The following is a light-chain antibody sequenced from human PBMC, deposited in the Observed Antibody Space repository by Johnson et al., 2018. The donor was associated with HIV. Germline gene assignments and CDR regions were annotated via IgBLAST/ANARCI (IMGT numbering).Light chain of an antibody. CDR2: DNN. V-gene: IGLV1-51*01. CDR1: SSSIGNNY. Sequence: HSVLTQPPSVSAAPGQKVTISCSGSSSSIGNNYVSWYQQLPGTAPKLLIYDNNKRPSGIPDRFSGSKSGTSATLGITGLQTGDEADYYCETWGTGLSAGGVFGTGTKVTVL. CDR3: ETWGTGLSAGGV. J-gene: IGLJ1*01.